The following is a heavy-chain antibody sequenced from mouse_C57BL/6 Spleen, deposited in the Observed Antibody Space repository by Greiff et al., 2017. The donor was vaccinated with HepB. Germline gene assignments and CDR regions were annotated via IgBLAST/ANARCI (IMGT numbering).Heavy chain of an antibody. CDR1: GFTFSSYA. V-gene: IGHV5-4*01. CDR3: AREGSSGTDY. Sequence: EVKVVESGGGLVKPGGSLKLSCAASGFTFSSYAMSWVRQTPEKRLEWVATISDGGSYTYYPDNVKGRFTISRDNAKNNLYLQMSHLKSEDTAMYYCAREGSSGTDYWGQGTTLTVSS. J-gene: IGHJ2*01. D-gene: IGHD3-2*02. CDR2: ISDGGSYT.